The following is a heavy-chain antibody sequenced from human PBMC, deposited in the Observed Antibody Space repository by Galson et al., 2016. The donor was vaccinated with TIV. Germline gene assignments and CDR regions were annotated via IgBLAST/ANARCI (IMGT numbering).Heavy chain of an antibody. CDR2: MNPDSANT. CDR3: AREVGYCSSSSCYPLYMDV. Sequence: SVKVSCKAPGYTFTTYDIIWVRQATGQGLEWMGRMNPDSANTDYAQKFQGRVTMTRNTSSSTAYMELSSLRSEDTAVYYCAREVGYCSSSSCYPLYMDVWGKGTTVTVSS. V-gene: IGHV1-8*02. J-gene: IGHJ6*04. CDR1: GYTFTTYD. D-gene: IGHD2-2*01.